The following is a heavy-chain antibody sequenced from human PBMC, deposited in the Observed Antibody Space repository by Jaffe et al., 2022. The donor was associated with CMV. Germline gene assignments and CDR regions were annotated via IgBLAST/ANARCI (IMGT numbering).Heavy chain of an antibody. Sequence: QVQLVESGGGLVKPGGSLRLSCAASGFTFSDYYMSWIRQAPGKGLEWVSYISSSSSYTNYADSVKGRFTISRDNAKNSLYLQMNSLRAEDTAVYYCARGTSHCSSTSCYGYYYYMDVWGKGTTVTVSS. J-gene: IGHJ6*03. CDR1: GFTFSDYY. D-gene: IGHD2-2*01. CDR2: ISSSSSYT. V-gene: IGHV3-11*06. CDR3: ARGTSHCSSTSCYGYYYYMDV.